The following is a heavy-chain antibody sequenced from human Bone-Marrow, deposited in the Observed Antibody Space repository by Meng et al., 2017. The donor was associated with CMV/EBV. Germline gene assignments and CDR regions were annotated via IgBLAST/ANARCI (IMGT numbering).Heavy chain of an antibody. J-gene: IGHJ4*01. Sequence: GGSLRLSCAASGFTFNSYSMNWVRQAPGKGPVWVARVKGDGSGTNYADFVKGRFTISRDNAKNTVFLQMNSLRAEDTALYYCAREAPGGSYFAYWGQGTLVTVSS. V-gene: IGHV3-74*01. CDR1: GFTFNSYS. D-gene: IGHD1-26*01. CDR3: AREAPGGSYFAY. CDR2: VKGDGSGT.